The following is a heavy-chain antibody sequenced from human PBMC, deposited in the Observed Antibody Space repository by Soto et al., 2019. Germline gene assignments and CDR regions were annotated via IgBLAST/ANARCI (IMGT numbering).Heavy chain of an antibody. CDR3: AKDRDTAMVFDY. CDR1: GITFSSYG. V-gene: IGHV3-30*18. J-gene: IGHJ4*02. CDR2: ISYDGSNK. D-gene: IGHD5-18*01. Sequence: GGSLRLSCAASGITFSSYGMRWVRQAPGKGLEWVAVISYDGSNKYYADSVKGRFTISRDNSKNTLYLQMNSLRAEDTAVYYCAKDRDTAMVFDYWGQGTLVTVSS.